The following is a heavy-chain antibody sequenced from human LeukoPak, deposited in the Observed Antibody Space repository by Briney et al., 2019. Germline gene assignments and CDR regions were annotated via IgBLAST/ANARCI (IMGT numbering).Heavy chain of an antibody. D-gene: IGHD4-17*01. Sequence: GXSLRLSCAASGFTFSSYAMSWVRQAPGKGLEWVSAISGSGGSTYYADSVKGRFTISRDNSKNTLYLQMNSLRAEDTAVYYCAKDRIQDYGVGGYFDYWGQGTLVTVSS. CDR2: ISGSGGST. J-gene: IGHJ4*02. CDR3: AKDRIQDYGVGGYFDY. V-gene: IGHV3-23*01. CDR1: GFTFSSYA.